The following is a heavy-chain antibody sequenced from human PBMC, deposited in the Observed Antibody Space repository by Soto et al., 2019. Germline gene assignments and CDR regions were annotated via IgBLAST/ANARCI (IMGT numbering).Heavy chain of an antibody. V-gene: IGHV4-31*03. J-gene: IGHJ3*02. CDR1: GGSISSGGYY. CDR3: ARALYSGSYYPDAFDI. D-gene: IGHD1-26*01. CDR2: IYYSGST. Sequence: PSETLSLTCIVSGGSISSGGYYWSWIRKHPGKGLEWIGYIYYSGSTYYNPSLKSRVTISVDTSKNQFSLKLSSVTAADTAVYYCARALYSGSYYPDAFDIWGQGTMVTVSS.